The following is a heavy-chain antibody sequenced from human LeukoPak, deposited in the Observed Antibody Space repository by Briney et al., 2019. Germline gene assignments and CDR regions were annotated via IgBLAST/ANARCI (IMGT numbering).Heavy chain of an antibody. J-gene: IGHJ6*02. Sequence: ASVKVSCKASGYTFTSYGISWVRQAPGQGLEWMGWISAYNGNTNYAQKLQGRVTMTTDTSTSTAYMELRRLRSDDTAVYYCARWGEKVCAQLLYYYYGMDVWGQGTTVTVSS. CDR3: ARWGEKVCAQLLYYYYGMDV. CDR1: GYTFTSYG. V-gene: IGHV1-18*01. D-gene: IGHD2-8*01. CDR2: ISAYNGNT.